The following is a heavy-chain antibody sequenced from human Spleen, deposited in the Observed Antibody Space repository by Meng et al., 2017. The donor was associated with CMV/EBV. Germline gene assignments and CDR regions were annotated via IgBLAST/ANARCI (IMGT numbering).Heavy chain of an antibody. V-gene: IGHV3-53*01. CDR3: DGSDF. CDR1: GLSVSTNY. J-gene: IGHJ4*02. D-gene: IGHD6-25*01. CDR2: IYSGGST. Sequence: GESLKISCAASGLSVSTNYMTWVRQAPGKGLEWVSVIYSGGSTYYADSVKGRFTISRDNSKNTLYLQMNRLTAEDTALYYCDGSDFWGQGTLVTVSS.